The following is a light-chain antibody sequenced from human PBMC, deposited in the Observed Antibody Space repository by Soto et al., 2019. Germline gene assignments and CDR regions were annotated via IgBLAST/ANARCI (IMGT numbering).Light chain of an antibody. V-gene: IGLV8-61*01. CDR2: STN. CDR3: VLYMGGGLYV. J-gene: IGLJ1*01. CDR1: SGSVSTSYY. Sequence: QTVVTQEPSLSVSPGGTVTLTCGLNSGSVSTSYYPSWYQQTPGQAPRTLIYSTNTRSSGVPARFSGSILGNKAAHTITGAQADDESDYFCVLYMGGGLYVFGPGTKLTV.